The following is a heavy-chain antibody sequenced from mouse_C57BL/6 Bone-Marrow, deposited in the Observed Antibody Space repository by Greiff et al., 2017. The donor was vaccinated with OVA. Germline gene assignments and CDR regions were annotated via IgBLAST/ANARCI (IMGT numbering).Heavy chain of an antibody. CDR1: GISITTGNYR. D-gene: IGHD1-1*01. J-gene: IGHJ2*01. CDR3: ARDAGYYYGISYFDY. V-gene: IGHV3-5*01. CDR2: IYYSGTI. Sequence: EVQLQESGPGLVKPSQTVFLTCTVPGISITTGNYRWRWIRQFPGNKLEWIGYIYYSGTITYNPSLTSRTTNTREAHKNQFFLEMNSCTAEDTATYIWARDAGYYYGISYFDYWGQGTTLTVSS.